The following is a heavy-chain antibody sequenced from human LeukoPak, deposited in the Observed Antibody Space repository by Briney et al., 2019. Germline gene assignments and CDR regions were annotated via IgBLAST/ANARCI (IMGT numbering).Heavy chain of an antibody. CDR2: IKRDGSEK. D-gene: IGHD6-19*01. J-gene: IGHJ4*02. CDR1: GFTVSSNY. V-gene: IGHV3-7*05. Sequence: PGGSLRLSCAASGFTVSSNYMTWVRQAPGKGLEWVASIKRDGSEKYYVDSVKGRFTISRDNAKDSLFLQMNSLRGDDTAVYYCTAGRHISGWLFDYWGQGTLVTVSS. CDR3: TAGRHISGWLFDY.